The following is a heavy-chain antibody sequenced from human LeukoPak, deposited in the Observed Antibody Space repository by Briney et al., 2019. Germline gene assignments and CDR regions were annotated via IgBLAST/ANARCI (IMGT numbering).Heavy chain of an antibody. CDR3: AKGRSMTTVTTYFDY. V-gene: IGHV3-23*01. J-gene: IGHJ4*02. D-gene: IGHD4-17*01. CDR1: GFTFSSYA. Sequence: GGSLRLSCAASGFTFSSYAMSWVRQAPGKGLEWVSAISGSGGSTYYADSVKGRCTISRDNSKNTLYLQMNSLRAEDTAVYYCAKGRSMTTVTTYFDYWGQGTLVTVSS. CDR2: ISGSGGST.